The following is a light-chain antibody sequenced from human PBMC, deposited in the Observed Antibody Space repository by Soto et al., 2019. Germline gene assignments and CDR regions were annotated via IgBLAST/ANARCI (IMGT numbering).Light chain of an antibody. CDR1: SSDIGRYNY. J-gene: IGLJ1*01. CDR3: SSYTTTFTQV. Sequence: QSALTQPASVSGSPGQSITISCTGTSSDIGRYNYVSWYQQHPGKVPKLMISEVTNRPSGVSDRFSGSKSGNTASLTISGLQAEDEADYYCSSYTTTFTQVFGTGTKLTVL. CDR2: EVT. V-gene: IGLV2-14*01.